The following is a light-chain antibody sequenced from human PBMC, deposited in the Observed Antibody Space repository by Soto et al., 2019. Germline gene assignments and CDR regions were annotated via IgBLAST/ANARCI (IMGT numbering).Light chain of an antibody. J-gene: IGKJ5*01. CDR3: QQYGTSPIT. V-gene: IGKV3-20*01. CDR1: HSVRGSS. CDR2: GAS. Sequence: EIVLTQSPGTLSFSPGDRATLSCRASHSVRGSSLAWYQQKPGQTPRLLVYGASSRATGIPDRFSGSGSGTDFTLTISRLEPEDYALYYCQQYGTSPITFGQGTRLEI.